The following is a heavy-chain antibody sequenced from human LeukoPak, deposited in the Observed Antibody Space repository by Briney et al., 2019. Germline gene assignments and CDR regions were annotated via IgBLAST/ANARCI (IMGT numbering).Heavy chain of an antibody. CDR2: INEGGSEG. CDR1: GFTFSSYW. J-gene: IGHJ4*02. CDR3: ARAGFSTSLDF. D-gene: IGHD2-2*01. V-gene: IGHV3-7*03. Sequence: GGSLRLSCAASGFTFSSYWMSWVRQAPGKGLEWVANINEGGSEGYYVDSLKGRFTISRDNAKNSLYLQMNSLRAEDTAVYYCARAGFSTSLDFWGQGTLVTVSS.